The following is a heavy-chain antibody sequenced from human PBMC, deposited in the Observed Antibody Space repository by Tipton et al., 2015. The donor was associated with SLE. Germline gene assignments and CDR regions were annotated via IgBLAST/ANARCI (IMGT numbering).Heavy chain of an antibody. CDR2: TCYRSKWYN. Sequence: GLVKPSQTLSLTCAISGDSVSSNSAAWNWIRQSPSRGLEWLGRTCYRSKWYNDYALSVKSRITINPDTSKNQFSLQLNSVTPEDTAVYYCAREDCSSTSCYQDAFDIWGQGTMVTVSS. V-gene: IGHV6-1*01. D-gene: IGHD2-2*01. CDR3: AREDCSSTSCYQDAFDI. J-gene: IGHJ3*02. CDR1: GDSVSSNSAA.